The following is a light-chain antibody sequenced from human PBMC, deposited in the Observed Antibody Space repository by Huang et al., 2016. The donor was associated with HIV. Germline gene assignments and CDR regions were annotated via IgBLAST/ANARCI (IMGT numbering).Light chain of an antibody. CDR1: QTISTF. CDR3: QQTSSVPLT. CDR2: AAS. Sequence: DIQMTQSPSSLSASVGDRISITCRASQTISTFLNWYQQQPGKAPKLLIYAASNLQSGVSSRFSGTGSGTHFTLAVTGLLPDDFATYFCQQTSSVPLTFGGGTRVE. J-gene: IGKJ4*01. V-gene: IGKV1-39*01.